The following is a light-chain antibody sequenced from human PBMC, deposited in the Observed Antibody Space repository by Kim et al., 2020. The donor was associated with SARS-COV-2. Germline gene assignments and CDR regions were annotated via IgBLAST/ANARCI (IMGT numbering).Light chain of an antibody. Sequence: ETPGQTATITCSGDKVGDIFTCGYQHRPGQSPVLVIYPDTKRPSGIPERFSGSDSGNTATLTISGTQAMDEADYYCQAWDTSTGVFGGGTQLTVL. V-gene: IGLV3-1*01. CDR2: PDT. J-gene: IGLJ2*01. CDR3: QAWDTSTGV. CDR1: KVGDIF.